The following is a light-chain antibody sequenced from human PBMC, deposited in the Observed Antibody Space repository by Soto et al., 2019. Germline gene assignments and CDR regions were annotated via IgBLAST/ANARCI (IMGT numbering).Light chain of an antibody. CDR3: QQYNNWPPWT. V-gene: IGKV3-15*01. CDR1: QSVSSN. CDR2: GAS. J-gene: IGKJ1*01. Sequence: EIVMTQSPATLSVSPGERATLSCRASQSVSSNLAWYQKKPGQAPRLLIYGASTRATGIPTRFSGSGSGTECTITISSLQSENFAVYYGQQYNNWPPWTFGQGTKVEIK.